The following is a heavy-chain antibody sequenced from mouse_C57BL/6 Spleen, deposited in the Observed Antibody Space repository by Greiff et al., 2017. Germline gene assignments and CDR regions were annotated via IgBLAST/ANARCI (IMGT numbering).Heavy chain of an antibody. CDR2: ISSGSSTI. CDR1: GFTFSDYG. CDR3: ARGLYFDV. Sequence: DVKLVESGGGLVKPGGSLKLSCAASGFTFSDYGMHWVRQAPEKGLEWVAYISSGSSTIYYADTVKGRFTISRDNAHNTLCLQMTSLRSEDAAMYYCARGLYFDVWGTGSTVTVAA. V-gene: IGHV5-17*01. J-gene: IGHJ1*03.